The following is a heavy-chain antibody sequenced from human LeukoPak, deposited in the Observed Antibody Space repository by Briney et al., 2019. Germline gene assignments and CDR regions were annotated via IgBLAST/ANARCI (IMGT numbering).Heavy chain of an antibody. CDR1: GFMFSSYA. CDR3: ARDHGFWFDP. V-gene: IGHV3-30*04. J-gene: IGHJ5*02. CDR2: ISRDESRA. Sequence: PGGSLRLSCAASGFMFSSYAMHWVRQAPGKGLEWVAVISRDESRAYYADSVKGRFIISRENSKNTMYLQMNSLRPVDTAVYYCARDHGFWFDPWGQGTLVTVSS.